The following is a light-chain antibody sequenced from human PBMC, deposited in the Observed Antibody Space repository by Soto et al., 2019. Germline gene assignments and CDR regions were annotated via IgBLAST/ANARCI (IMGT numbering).Light chain of an antibody. CDR2: DTN. Sequence: QSVLTQPPSASAAPGQKVTISCSGSRSNIGGNYVSWYQQFPGSAPKLLIYDTNKKFSGIPDRFFGSKSGTSASLGINGLQTEDEATYFCAVYDDTLSAGKVMFGGGTKVTVL. J-gene: IGLJ3*02. CDR1: RSNIGGNY. CDR3: AVYDDTLSAGKVM. V-gene: IGLV1-51*01.